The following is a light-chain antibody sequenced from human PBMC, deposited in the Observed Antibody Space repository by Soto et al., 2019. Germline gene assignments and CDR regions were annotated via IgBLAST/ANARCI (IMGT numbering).Light chain of an antibody. V-gene: IGKV3-20*01. CDR3: QQYGTSPGT. CDR2: GTS. CDR1: QSVSSSY. Sequence: EIVLTQSPGTLSLSPGERATLSCRASQSVSSSYLAWYQQKPGQAPRLLIYGTSSRATGIPDRFGGSGSGIDFTLTISRLEREDFAVYYCQQYGTSPGTFGQGTKVEIK. J-gene: IGKJ1*01.